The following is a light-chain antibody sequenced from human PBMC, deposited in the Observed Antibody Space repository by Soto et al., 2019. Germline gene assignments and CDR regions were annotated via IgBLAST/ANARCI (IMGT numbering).Light chain of an antibody. CDR1: QSVSSSY. CDR3: QQYGSSPRT. J-gene: IGKJ1*01. V-gene: IGKV3-20*01. Sequence: IILTQSPGTLSLSPWEIATLSCRASQSVSSSYLAWYQQKPGQAPRLLIYGSSTRATGVPARFSGSGSGTDFTLTISRLEPEDFAVYYCQQYGSSPRTFGQGTKVDI. CDR2: GSS.